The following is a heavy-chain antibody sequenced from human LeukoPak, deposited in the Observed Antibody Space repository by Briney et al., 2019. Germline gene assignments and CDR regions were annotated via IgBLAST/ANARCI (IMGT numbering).Heavy chain of an antibody. J-gene: IGHJ4*02. CDR2: ITSNGGST. V-gene: IGHV3-64*01. CDR3: ARDGGGGRYDY. Sequence: PGGSLRLSCAASGFTFSSYAMHWVRQAPGKGLEYVSAITSNGGSTYYANSVKGRFTISRDDSKNTLYLQMGSLRPEDMAVYYCARDGGGGRYDYWGQGTLVTVSS. CDR1: GFTFSSYA. D-gene: IGHD4-23*01.